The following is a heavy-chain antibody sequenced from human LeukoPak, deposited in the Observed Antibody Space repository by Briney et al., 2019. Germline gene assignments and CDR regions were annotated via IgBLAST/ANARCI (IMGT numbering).Heavy chain of an antibody. J-gene: IGHJ5*02. Sequence: ASVKVSCKASGYTFIGYYIHWVRQAPGQGLEWTGWINPNSGDTNYAQKFQDRVTLTRDTSISTAYMELTDLTSDDTAMYYCARPNGDYYNWFDPWGQGTLVTVTS. CDR2: INPNSGDT. D-gene: IGHD4-17*01. CDR1: GYTFIGYY. V-gene: IGHV1-2*02. CDR3: ARPNGDYYNWFDP.